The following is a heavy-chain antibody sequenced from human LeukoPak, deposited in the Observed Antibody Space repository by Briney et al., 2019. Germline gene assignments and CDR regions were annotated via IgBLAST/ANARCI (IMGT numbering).Heavy chain of an antibody. V-gene: IGHV3-23*01. Sequence: GGSLRLSCAASGFTFSSYAMSWVRQAPGKGLEWVSAISGSGGSTYYADSVKGRFTISRDNSKNTLYLQMNSLRAEDTAVYYCAKGGGGPYYYYYMDVWGEGTTVTVSS. J-gene: IGHJ6*03. D-gene: IGHD3-16*01. CDR2: ISGSGGST. CDR3: AKGGGGPYYYYYMDV. CDR1: GFTFSSYA.